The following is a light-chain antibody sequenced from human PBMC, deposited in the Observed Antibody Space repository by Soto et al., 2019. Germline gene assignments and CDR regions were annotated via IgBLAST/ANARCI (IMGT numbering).Light chain of an antibody. Sequence: EILLTQSPGTLSLSPGEISTLCCGSSQSVSSNYFAWYQQKPGQAPRLLIYGVSSRATGIPDRFSGSGSGTDFTLTISRLEPEDFALYYCQQYGGSPITFGLGTRLEIK. CDR1: QSVSSNY. J-gene: IGKJ5*01. CDR2: GVS. V-gene: IGKV3-20*01. CDR3: QQYGGSPIT.